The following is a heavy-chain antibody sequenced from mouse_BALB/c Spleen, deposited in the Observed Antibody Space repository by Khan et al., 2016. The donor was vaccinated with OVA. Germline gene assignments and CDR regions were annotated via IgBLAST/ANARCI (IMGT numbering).Heavy chain of an antibody. J-gene: IGHJ1*01. V-gene: IGHV3-5*02. CDR2: IYYSGTV. CDR3: ERDYGSLDWYFDV. Sequence: VQLKQSGPGLVKPSQTVSLTCTVTGISITSGNYRWSWLRQFPGNKLEWIGNIYYSGTVTYNPSLTSRTTITRDTSKNQFILEMNSLTAEDTATYYCERDYGSLDWYFDVWGAGTTVTVSS. D-gene: IGHD1-1*01. CDR1: GISITSGNYR.